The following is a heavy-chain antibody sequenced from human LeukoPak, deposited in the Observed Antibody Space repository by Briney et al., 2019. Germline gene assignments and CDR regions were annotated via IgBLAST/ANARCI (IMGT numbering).Heavy chain of an antibody. Sequence: GGSLRLSCAASGFTFNNYALSWVRQAPGKGLEWVPAISDSGGSTYYADSVKGRFTISRDNSQNTLYLQMNSLRAEDTAVYYCAKGDGYNYDNWFDPWGQGTLVTVSS. J-gene: IGHJ5*02. D-gene: IGHD5-24*01. CDR2: ISDSGGST. V-gene: IGHV3-23*01. CDR3: AKGDGYNYDNWFDP. CDR1: GFTFNNYA.